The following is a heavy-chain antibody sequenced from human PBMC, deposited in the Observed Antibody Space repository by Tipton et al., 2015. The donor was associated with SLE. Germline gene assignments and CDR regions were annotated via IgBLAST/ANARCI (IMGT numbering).Heavy chain of an antibody. V-gene: IGHV4-59*01. CDR2: IYYSGST. CDR3: ARDVSSGWYFDL. CDR1: GGSISSYY. Sequence: TLSLTCTVSGGSISSYYWSWIRQPPGKGLEWIGYIYYSGSTNYNPSLKSRVTISVDTSKNQFSLKLSSVTAADTAVYYCARDVSSGWYFDLWGRGTLVTASS. D-gene: IGHD6-19*01. J-gene: IGHJ2*01.